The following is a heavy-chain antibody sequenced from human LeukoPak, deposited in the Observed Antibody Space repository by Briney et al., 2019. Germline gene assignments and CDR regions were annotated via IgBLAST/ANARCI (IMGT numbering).Heavy chain of an antibody. Sequence: PGGSLRLSCAASGFTFSSYGMHWVRQAPGKGLEWVAVIWYDGSNKYYADSVKGRFTISRDNSKNTLYLQMNSLRAGDTAVYYCARSRASSGLLGYWGQGTLVTVSS. CDR3: ARSRASSGLLGY. CDR2: IWYDGSNK. J-gene: IGHJ4*02. CDR1: GFTFSSYG. D-gene: IGHD6-19*01. V-gene: IGHV3-33*01.